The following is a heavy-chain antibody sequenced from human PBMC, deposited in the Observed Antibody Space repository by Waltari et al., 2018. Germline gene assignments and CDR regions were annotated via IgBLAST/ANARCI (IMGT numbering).Heavy chain of an antibody. CDR1: GGTCSSYA. CDR3: ARSPGIAAAPLDY. CDR2: IIPIFDTA. Sequence: QVQLVQSGAEEKKPGSAAKLSCKASGGTCSSYAISWVPQAPGQGLEWMGGIIPIFDTANYAQKCQGRITITADDSTSTAYMELSSLRSEDTAVYSCARSPGIAAAPLDYWGQGTLVTVSS. J-gene: IGHJ4*02. V-gene: IGHV1-69*01. D-gene: IGHD6-13*01.